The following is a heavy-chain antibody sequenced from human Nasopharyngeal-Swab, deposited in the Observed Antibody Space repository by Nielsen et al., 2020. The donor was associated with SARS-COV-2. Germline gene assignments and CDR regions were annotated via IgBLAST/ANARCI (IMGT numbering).Heavy chain of an antibody. CDR3: ARVVAPQWMAIPPEFDY. J-gene: IGHJ4*02. CDR1: GFTFSSYA. Sequence: ETLSLTCAASGFTFSSYAMSWVRQAPGKGLDWVSGIGITDGRTYYADSVKGRFTISRDNSKNTLYLQMDSLRAEDTAPYFCARVVAPQWMAIPPEFDYWGQGTLVTVSS. D-gene: IGHD6-19*01. CDR2: IGITDGRT. V-gene: IGHV3-23*01.